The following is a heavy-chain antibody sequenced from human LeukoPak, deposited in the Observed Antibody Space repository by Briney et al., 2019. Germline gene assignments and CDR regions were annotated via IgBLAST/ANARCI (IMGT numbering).Heavy chain of an antibody. J-gene: IGHJ4*02. CDR2: IIPILGIA. CDR1: GGTFSSYA. Sequence: SVKVSCKASGGTFSSYAISWVRQAPGQGLEWMGRIIPILGIANYAQKFQGRVTITADKSTSTAYMELSSLRSEDTAVYYCARDAGIAVAEFDYWGQGTLVTVSS. D-gene: IGHD6-19*01. V-gene: IGHV1-69*04. CDR3: ARDAGIAVAEFDY.